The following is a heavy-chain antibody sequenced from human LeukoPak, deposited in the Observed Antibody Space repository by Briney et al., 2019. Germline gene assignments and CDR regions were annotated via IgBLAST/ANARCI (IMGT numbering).Heavy chain of an antibody. CDR3: ARDFGTTGWHTFDY. CDR2: TYYRSKWYN. D-gene: IGHD6-19*01. CDR1: GDSVSSKNGA. V-gene: IGHV6-1*01. J-gene: IGHJ4*02. Sequence: SQTLSLTCVVSGDSVSSKNGAWNWIRQSPSRGLEWLGRTYYRSKWYNDYAESMEGRMTISQDTSKNQYTLHLNSVTPDDTAVYYCARDFGTTGWHTFDYWGQGTLVTVSS.